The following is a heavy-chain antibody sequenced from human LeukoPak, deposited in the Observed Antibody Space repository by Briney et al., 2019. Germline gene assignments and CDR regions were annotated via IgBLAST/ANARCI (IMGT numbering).Heavy chain of an antibody. CDR3: AKFLPTHIVVANYYFDY. Sequence: GGSLRLSCAASGFTFSSYAMSWVRQAPGKGLEWVSAISGSGGSTYYADSVKGRFTISRDNSKNTLNLQMNSLRAEDTAVYYCAKFLPTHIVVANYYFDYWGQGTLVTDSS. J-gene: IGHJ4*02. V-gene: IGHV3-23*01. CDR1: GFTFSSYA. CDR2: ISGSGGST. D-gene: IGHD2-21*01.